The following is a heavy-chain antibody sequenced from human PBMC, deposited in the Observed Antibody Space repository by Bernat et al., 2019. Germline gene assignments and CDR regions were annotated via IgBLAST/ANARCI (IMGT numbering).Heavy chain of an antibody. Sequence: EVKLVESGGGLIQPGGSLRLSCAASGFTFSGDWMHWVRQVPGKGLVWVSRINGDGTITGYADSVKGRFTISRDNAKNTLYLQMNSLRVEDTAVYYCVRSVSGAAGFFDYWGPGSLVTVSS. CDR1: GFTFSGDW. D-gene: IGHD5/OR15-5a*01. CDR3: VRSVSGAAGFFDY. CDR2: INGDGTIT. J-gene: IGHJ4*02. V-gene: IGHV3-74*01.